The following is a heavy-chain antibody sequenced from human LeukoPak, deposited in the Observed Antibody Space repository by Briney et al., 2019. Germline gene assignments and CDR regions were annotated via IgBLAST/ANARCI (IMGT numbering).Heavy chain of an antibody. D-gene: IGHD4-11*01. CDR2: IYYTGST. J-gene: IGHJ4*02. V-gene: IGHV4-31*03. CDR1: GASISSGGYY. Sequence: SETLSLTCTVSGASISSGGYYWSWIRQLPEKGLEWIGYIYYTGSTYYNRSLRGRVKISLDMSQNQLSLKLSSVTAADTAVYYCARGVPNDYGNYLSSFDYWGQGNLVTVSS. CDR3: ARGVPNDYGNYLSSFDY.